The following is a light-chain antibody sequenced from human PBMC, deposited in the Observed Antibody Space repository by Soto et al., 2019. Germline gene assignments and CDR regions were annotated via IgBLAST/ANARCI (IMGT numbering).Light chain of an antibody. CDR1: QSVGNY. J-gene: IGKJ2*01. V-gene: IGKV3-11*01. CDR2: DAS. CDR3: HHRSKWPYT. Sequence: DIVLTQSPATLSLSPGERAPLSCRASQSVGNYLLWFQQKPGQAPRLLIYDASNRASGIPARFSGSGSGTDFTLTISSLEPEDFAVYFCHHRSKWPYTFGQGTKLEIK.